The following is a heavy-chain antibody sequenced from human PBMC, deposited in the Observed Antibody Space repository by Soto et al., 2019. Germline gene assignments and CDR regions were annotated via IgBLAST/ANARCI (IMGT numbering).Heavy chain of an antibody. V-gene: IGHV1-69*01. Sequence: QVQLVQSGAEVKKPGSSVKVSCQASGGFFSSNAISWVRQAPGQGLEWMGGILPIFHTTHYAQKFQGRVTITADESTSTAYMELSSLKSEDTALYYCVKDEGYDYGDYGGLNWFDAWGQGTLVTVSS. CDR3: VKDEGYDYGDYGGLNWFDA. J-gene: IGHJ5*02. D-gene: IGHD4-17*01. CDR2: ILPIFHTT. CDR1: GGFFSSNA.